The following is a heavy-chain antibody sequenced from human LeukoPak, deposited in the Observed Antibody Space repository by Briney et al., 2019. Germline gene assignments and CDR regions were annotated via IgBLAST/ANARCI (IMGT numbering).Heavy chain of an antibody. D-gene: IGHD3-3*01. V-gene: IGHV1-18*01. Sequence: ASVKVSYKASGYTFTSYGISWVRQAPGQGLEWMGWISAYNGNTNYAQKLQGRVTMTTDTSTSTAYMELRSLRSDDTAVYYCARDHAITIFGVVMPSDYWGQGTLVTVSS. J-gene: IGHJ4*02. CDR1: GYTFTSYG. CDR2: ISAYNGNT. CDR3: ARDHAITIFGVVMPSDY.